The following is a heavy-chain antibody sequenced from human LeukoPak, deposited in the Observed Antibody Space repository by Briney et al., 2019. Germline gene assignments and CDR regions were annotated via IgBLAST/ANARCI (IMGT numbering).Heavy chain of an antibody. J-gene: IGHJ4*02. Sequence: GASVKVSCKASGYTFTSYDINWVRQATGQGLEWMGWMNPNSGNTGYAQKFQGRVTITRNTSISTAYMELSSLRSEDTAVYYCARGVGDFWSLDYWGQGTLVTVSS. CDR2: MNPNSGNT. V-gene: IGHV1-8*03. CDR3: ARGVGDFWSLDY. CDR1: GYTFTSYD. D-gene: IGHD3-3*01.